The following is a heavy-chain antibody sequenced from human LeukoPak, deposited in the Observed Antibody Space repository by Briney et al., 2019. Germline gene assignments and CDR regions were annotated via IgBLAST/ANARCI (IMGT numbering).Heavy chain of an antibody. V-gene: IGHV1-69*06. CDR3: ARGLSSSWPGNWFDP. J-gene: IGHJ5*02. CDR1: GYTFTGYY. CDR2: IIPIFGTA. Sequence: GASVKVSCKASGYTFTGYYMHWVRQAPGQGLEWMGGIIPIFGTANYAQKFQGRVTITADKSTSTAYMELSSLRSEDTAVYYCARGLSSSWPGNWFDPWGQGTLVTVSS. D-gene: IGHD6-13*01.